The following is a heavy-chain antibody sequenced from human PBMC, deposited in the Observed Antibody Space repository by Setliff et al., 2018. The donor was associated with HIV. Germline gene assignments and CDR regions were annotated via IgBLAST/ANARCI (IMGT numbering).Heavy chain of an antibody. CDR3: ARGRGGYFGGGRYYNLPYFDS. Sequence: GESLKISCKTSGSSFSTYWVGWVRQMPGKGLEWLGILYFGDSDPKYNPSFEGQVTISADKSIKTAFLQWRSLKTSDTAIYYCARGRGGYFGGGRYYNLPYFDSWGQETLVTVSS. J-gene: IGHJ4*02. V-gene: IGHV5-51*01. CDR2: LYFGDSDP. CDR1: GSSFSTYW. D-gene: IGHD2-15*01.